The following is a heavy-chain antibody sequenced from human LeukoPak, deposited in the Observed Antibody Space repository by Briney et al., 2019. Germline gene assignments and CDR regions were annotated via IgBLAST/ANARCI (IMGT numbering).Heavy chain of an antibody. V-gene: IGHV4-61*02. CDR2: IYTSGST. CDR3: ARDPYDTSANDAFDT. D-gene: IGHD3-22*01. CDR1: GGSISSGTYY. J-gene: IGHJ3*02. Sequence: SETLSLTCTVSGGSISSGTYYWNWIRQPAGKGLEWIGRIYTSGSTNYNPSLKSRVTISMDTSKNQFSLKLTSVTAADTAMYYCARDPYDTSANDAFDTWGQGTMVSVSS.